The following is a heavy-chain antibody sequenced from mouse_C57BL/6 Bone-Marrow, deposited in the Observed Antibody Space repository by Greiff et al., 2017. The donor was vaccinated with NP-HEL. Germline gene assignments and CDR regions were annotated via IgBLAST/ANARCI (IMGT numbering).Heavy chain of an antibody. J-gene: IGHJ3*01. CDR2: IYPRSGNT. V-gene: IGHV1-81*01. CDR3: ARGDYYGNLWFAY. Sequence: VQLQQSGAELARPGASVKLSCKASGYTFTSYGISWVKQRTGQGLEWIGEIYPRSGNTYYNEKFKGKATLTADKSSSTAYMELRSLTSEDSAVYFCARGDYYGNLWFAYWGQGTLVTVSA. CDR1: GYTFTSYG. D-gene: IGHD2-1*01.